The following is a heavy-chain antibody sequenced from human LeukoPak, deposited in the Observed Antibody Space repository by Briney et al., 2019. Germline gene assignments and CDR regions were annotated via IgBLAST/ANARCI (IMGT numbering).Heavy chain of an antibody. J-gene: IGHJ3*02. CDR2: INHSGST. Sequence: PSETLSLTCAVYGVSFSGYYWSWIRQPPGKGLEWIGEINHSGSTNYNPSLKSRVTISVDTSKNQFSLKLSSVTAADTAVYYCARMGYQLLDDAFDIWGQGTMVTVSS. CDR1: GVSFSGYY. V-gene: IGHV4-34*01. CDR3: ARMGYQLLDDAFDI. D-gene: IGHD2-2*01.